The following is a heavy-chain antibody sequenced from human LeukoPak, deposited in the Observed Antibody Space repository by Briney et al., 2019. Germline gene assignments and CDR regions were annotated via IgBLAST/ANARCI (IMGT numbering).Heavy chain of an antibody. Sequence: GGSLRLSCAASGFTFSSYGMHWVRQAPGKGLEWVAFIRYDGSNKYYADSVKGRFSISRDNSKNTLYLQMSSLRAEDTAVYYCAKDRGVVGATSLDYWGQGTLVTVSS. D-gene: IGHD1-26*01. J-gene: IGHJ4*02. CDR1: GFTFSSYG. V-gene: IGHV3-30*02. CDR2: IRYDGSNK. CDR3: AKDRGVVGATSLDY.